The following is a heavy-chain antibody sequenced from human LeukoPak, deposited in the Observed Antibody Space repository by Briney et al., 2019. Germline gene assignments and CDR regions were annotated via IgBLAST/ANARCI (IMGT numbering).Heavy chain of an antibody. CDR3: AREFREVVPSLGIEPYAEYLQH. D-gene: IGHD2-2*01. Sequence: GGSLRLSCAASGFTFSSYAMHWVRQAPGKGLEWVAVISYDGSNKYYADSVKGRFTISRDNSKNTLYLQMNSLRAEDTAVYYCAREFREVVPSLGIEPYAEYLQHWGQGTLVTVSS. CDR2: ISYDGSNK. CDR1: GFTFSSYA. J-gene: IGHJ1*01. V-gene: IGHV3-30*04.